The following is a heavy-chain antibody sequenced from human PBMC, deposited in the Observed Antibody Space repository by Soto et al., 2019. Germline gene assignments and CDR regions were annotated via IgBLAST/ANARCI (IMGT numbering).Heavy chain of an antibody. CDR3: ARSLPHRVSYYYYYMDV. V-gene: IGHV3-21*01. CDR1: GFTFSSYS. Sequence: GGSLRLSCAASGFTFSSYSMNWVRQAPGKGLEWVSSISSSSSYIYYADSVKGRFTISRDNAKNSLYLQMNSLRAEDTAVYYCARSLPHRVSYYYYYMDVWGKGTTVTVSS. D-gene: IGHD6-13*01. CDR2: ISSSSSYI. J-gene: IGHJ6*03.